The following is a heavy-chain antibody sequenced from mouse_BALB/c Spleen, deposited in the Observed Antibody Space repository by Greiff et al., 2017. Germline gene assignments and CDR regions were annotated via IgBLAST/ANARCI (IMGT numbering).Heavy chain of an antibody. CDR1: GFTFSNYY. V-gene: IGHV5-4*02. J-gene: IGHJ4*01. CDR2: ISDGGSYT. Sequence: EVKLVESGGDLGKPGGSLKLSWAASGFTFSNYYMYWVRQTPEKGLEWVATISDGGSYTYYPDSVKGRFTISRDNAKNNLYLQMSSLKSEDTAMYYCARDLMDYWGQGTSVTVSS. CDR3: ARDLMDY.